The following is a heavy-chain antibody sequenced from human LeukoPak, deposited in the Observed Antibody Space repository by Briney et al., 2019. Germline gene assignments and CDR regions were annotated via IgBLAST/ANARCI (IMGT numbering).Heavy chain of an antibody. CDR3: ATPDYGSGSYFEYYFDF. D-gene: IGHD3-10*01. V-gene: IGHV1-24*01. Sequence: ASVKVSCKVTGYTLTELSMHWVRQAPGKGLEWMGGFDPEDGETIYAQKFQGRVTMTEDTSTDTAYMELSSLRSEDTAVYYCATPDYGSGSYFEYYFDFWGQGTLVTVS. CDR1: GYTLTELS. J-gene: IGHJ4*02. CDR2: FDPEDGET.